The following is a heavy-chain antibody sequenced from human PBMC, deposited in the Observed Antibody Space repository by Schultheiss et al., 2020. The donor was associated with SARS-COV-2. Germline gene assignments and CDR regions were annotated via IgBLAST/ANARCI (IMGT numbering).Heavy chain of an antibody. CDR1: GGSISSSNW. CDR3: ARRKYSLSGDDY. J-gene: IGHJ4*02. V-gene: IGHV4-4*02. Sequence: SETLSLTCAVSGGSISSSNWWSWVRQPPGKGLEWIGYIYYSGSTYYNPSLKSRVTISVDTSKNQFSLKLSSVTAADTAVYYCARRKYSLSGDDYWGQGTLVTVSS. D-gene: IGHD6-6*01. CDR2: IYYSGST.